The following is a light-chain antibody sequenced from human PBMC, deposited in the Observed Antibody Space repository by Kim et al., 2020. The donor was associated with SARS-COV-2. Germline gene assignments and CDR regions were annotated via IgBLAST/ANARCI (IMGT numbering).Light chain of an antibody. CDR3: QAWDSKTGV. J-gene: IGLJ1*01. CDR2: QDT. V-gene: IGLV3-1*01. CDR1: KLGDKY. Sequence: SYELTQPPSVTVSPGQTASITCSGDKLGDKYAFWYQQKPGQSPLLVIYQDTKRPSGIPARFSGSNSGNTATLTISGTQAVDEADYYCQAWDSKTGVFGTGTKVTVL.